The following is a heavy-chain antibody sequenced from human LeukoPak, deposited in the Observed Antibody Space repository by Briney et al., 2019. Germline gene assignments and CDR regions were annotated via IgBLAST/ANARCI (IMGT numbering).Heavy chain of an antibody. V-gene: IGHV3-11*04. CDR2: ISSTGNSI. CDR3: ARGRRSWFDP. J-gene: IGHJ5*02. D-gene: IGHD1-14*01. CDR1: GFTFSDYY. Sequence: GGSLRLSCVVSGFTFSDYYMNWIRQAPGKGLEWISYISSTGNSIYYADSVKGRFTISRDNAKNSLYLQMNTLRAEDTAVYFCARGRRSWFDPWGQGTLVTVSS.